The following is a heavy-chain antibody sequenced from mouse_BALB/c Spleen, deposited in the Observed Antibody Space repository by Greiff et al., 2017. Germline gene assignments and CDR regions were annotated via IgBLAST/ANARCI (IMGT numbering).Heavy chain of an antibody. J-gene: IGHJ2*01. D-gene: IGHD2-3*01. Sequence: EVQLQQSGPGLVKPSQSLSLTCTVSGYSFTSYYAWYWIRQVPGNQLEWMGYISYSGSTSYNPSLKSRISITRDTSKNQFFLQLNSVTTEDTATYYCARWLLREFDYWGQGTTLTGSS. CDR2: ISYSGST. CDR1: GYSFTSYYA. V-gene: IGHV3-2*02. CDR3: ARWLLREFDY.